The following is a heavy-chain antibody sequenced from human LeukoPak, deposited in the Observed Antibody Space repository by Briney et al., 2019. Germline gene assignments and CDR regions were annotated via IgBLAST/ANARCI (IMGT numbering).Heavy chain of an antibody. V-gene: IGHV4-59*01. CDR3: ARGYSSSWNYFDY. J-gene: IGHJ4*02. CDR2: ISDSGST. CDR1: GGSISSYY. D-gene: IGHD6-13*01. Sequence: SETLSLTCTVSGGSISSYYWSWIRRPPGKGLEWIGYISDSGSTNYNPSLKSRVTISIDTSKNQFSLKLSSVTAADTAVYYCARGYSSSWNYFDYWGQGTLVTVSS.